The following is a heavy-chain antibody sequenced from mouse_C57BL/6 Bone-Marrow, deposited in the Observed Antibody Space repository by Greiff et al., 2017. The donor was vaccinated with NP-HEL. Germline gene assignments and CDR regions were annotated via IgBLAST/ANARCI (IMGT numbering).Heavy chain of an antibody. D-gene: IGHD2-5*01. J-gene: IGHJ4*01. Sequence: QVQLKESGAELVRPGASVTLSCKASGYTFTDYEMHWVKQTPVHGLEWIGAIDPETGGTAYNQKFKGKAILTADKSSSTAYMELRSLTSEDSAVYYCTRGYSNSAHYYAMDYWGQGTSVTVSS. V-gene: IGHV1-15*01. CDR2: IDPETGGT. CDR1: GYTFTDYE. CDR3: TRGYSNSAHYYAMDY.